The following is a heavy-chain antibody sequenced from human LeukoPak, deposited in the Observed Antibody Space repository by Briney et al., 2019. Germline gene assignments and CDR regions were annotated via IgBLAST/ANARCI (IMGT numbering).Heavy chain of an antibody. CDR2: IYYSGST. CDR1: GGSISSSSYY. CDR3: ARQGYYDSSGYYYVFDP. Sequence: PSETLSLTCIVSGGSISSSSYYWGWIRQPPGKGLEWIGSIYYSGSTYYNPSLKSRVTISVDTSKNQFSLKLSSVTAADTAVYYCARQGYYDSSGYYYVFDPWGQGTLVTVSS. J-gene: IGHJ5*02. D-gene: IGHD3-22*01. V-gene: IGHV4-39*01.